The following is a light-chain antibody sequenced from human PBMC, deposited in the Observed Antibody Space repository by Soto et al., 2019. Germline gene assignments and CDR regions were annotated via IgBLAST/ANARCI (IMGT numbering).Light chain of an antibody. Sequence: MLMTQSPGTLSVSLGERATLSCRASQSFSIHLAGYQQKPGQAPRLLIYDTSTRATGIPARFSGSGSGTEFTLTISSLQSEDFAVYYCQQYSNWPPITFGQGTRLETK. J-gene: IGKJ5*01. CDR3: QQYSNWPPIT. CDR1: QSFSIH. V-gene: IGKV3-15*01. CDR2: DTS.